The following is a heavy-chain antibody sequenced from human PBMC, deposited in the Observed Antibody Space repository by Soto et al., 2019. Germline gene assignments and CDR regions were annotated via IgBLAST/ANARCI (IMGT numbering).Heavy chain of an antibody. J-gene: IGHJ3*02. Sequence: EAQLLESGGGLVQPGGSLRLSCAASGFTFSTYAMNWVRQAPGKWLEWVSAISGSGGTTYYADSVQGRFTISRDNSINTRYLQMDSLRPEDTAVYYCAHPREYGVFDAYDSWGQGAMVTVSS. CDR1: GFTFSTYA. CDR2: ISGSGGTT. V-gene: IGHV3-23*01. CDR3: AHPREYGVFDAYDS. D-gene: IGHD4-17*01.